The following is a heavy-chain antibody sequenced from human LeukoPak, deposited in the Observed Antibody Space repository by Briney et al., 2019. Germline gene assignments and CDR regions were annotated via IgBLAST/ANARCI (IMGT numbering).Heavy chain of an antibody. CDR1: GFTFSSYS. Sequence: PGGSLRLSCAASGFTFSSYSMNWVRQAPGKGLEWVSSISSSSSYIYYADSVKGRFTISRDNAKNSLYLQMNSLRAEDTAVYYCARAMEGYCSLNWFDPWGQGTLVTVSS. CDR2: ISSSSSYI. CDR3: ARAMEGYCSLNWFDP. V-gene: IGHV3-21*01. J-gene: IGHJ5*02. D-gene: IGHD2-15*01.